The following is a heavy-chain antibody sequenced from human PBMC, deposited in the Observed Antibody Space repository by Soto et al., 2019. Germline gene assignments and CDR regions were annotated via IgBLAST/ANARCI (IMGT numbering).Heavy chain of an antibody. CDR1: GFTVSINY. D-gene: IGHD3-16*01. CDR2: IYSGGST. V-gene: IGHV3-66*01. J-gene: IGHJ5*02. Sequence: EVQLVESGGGLVQPGGSLRLSCAASGFTVSINYMNWVRQPPGKGLEWVSVIYSGGSTYYAVSVNGRFTISRDKSKNTLYLQMNNLRAEDTAVYYCARALPGTSFWFDPRGQGTLVTVSS. CDR3: ARALPGTSFWFDP.